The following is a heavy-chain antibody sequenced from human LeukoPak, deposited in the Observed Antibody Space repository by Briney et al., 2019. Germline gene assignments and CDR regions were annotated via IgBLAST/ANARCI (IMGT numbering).Heavy chain of an antibody. D-gene: IGHD1-26*01. CDR3: ARDLGGSYPFDY. V-gene: IGHV3-48*04. CDR1: GFTFSSYS. J-gene: IGHJ4*02. CDR2: ISSSSSTI. Sequence: GGSLRLSCAASGFTFSSYSMNWVRQAPGKGLEWVSHISSSSSTIYYADSVKGRFTISRDNAKNSLYLQTNSLRAEDTAAYYCARDLGGSYPFDYWGQGTLVTVSS.